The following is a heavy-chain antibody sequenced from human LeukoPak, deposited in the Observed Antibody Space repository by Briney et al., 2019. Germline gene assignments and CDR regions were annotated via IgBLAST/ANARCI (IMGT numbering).Heavy chain of an antibody. Sequence: SETLSLTCTVSGASDASFSSYYWNWIRQPAGKGLEWIGRIYTTGSTNYNPSFKSRVTLSVDRSRKQFSLKLTSVTAADTAVYYCARDLDLDYWGQGTLVTVSS. CDR1: GASDASFSSYY. CDR3: ARDLDLDY. D-gene: IGHD3-16*01. CDR2: IYTTGST. J-gene: IGHJ4*02. V-gene: IGHV4-4*07.